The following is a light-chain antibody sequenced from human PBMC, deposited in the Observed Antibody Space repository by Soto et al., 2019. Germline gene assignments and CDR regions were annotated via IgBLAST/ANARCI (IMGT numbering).Light chain of an antibody. J-gene: IGKJ4*01. V-gene: IGKV1-39*01. CDR2: FAS. CDR3: QQTYNTPLT. CDR1: QSIGNY. Sequence: DIQMIQSPSSLSASVGDRVTITRRASQSIGNYLNWYQQKPGKAPKLLIDFASTLQSGVPSRSSGSGSGTDFILTITSLRPADFATYYCQQTYNTPLTFGGGTKVDIK.